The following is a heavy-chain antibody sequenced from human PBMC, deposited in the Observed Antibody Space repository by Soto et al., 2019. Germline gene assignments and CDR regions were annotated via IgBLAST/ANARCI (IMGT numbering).Heavy chain of an antibody. CDR1: GYTFSDFD. V-gene: IGHV1-8*01. J-gene: IGHJ6*02. Sequence: ASVKVSCKASGYTFSDFDINWLRQASGQGPEWMGWMNAKSGDTFFAQRFQGKFNMTWDTSLSTAYMEVGSLTSDDTAIYYCARGNPFNYAGFDVWGQGPTVTVSS. CDR2: MNAKSGDT. CDR3: ARGNPFNYAGFDV. D-gene: IGHD3-16*01.